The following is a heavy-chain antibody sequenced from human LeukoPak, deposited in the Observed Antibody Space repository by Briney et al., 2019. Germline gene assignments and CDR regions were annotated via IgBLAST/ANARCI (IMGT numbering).Heavy chain of an antibody. V-gene: IGHV3-23*01. J-gene: IGHJ4*02. CDR2: ISGSGGST. CDR1: GFTFSSYA. D-gene: IGHD6-19*01. CDR3: AKRYSSGWYYFDY. Sequence: GGSLRLSCAASGFTFSSYAMSWVRQAPGKGLEWVSAISGSGGSTYYADSVKGWFTISRDNSKNTLYLQMNSLRAEDTAVYYCAKRYSSGWYYFDYWGQGTLVTVSS.